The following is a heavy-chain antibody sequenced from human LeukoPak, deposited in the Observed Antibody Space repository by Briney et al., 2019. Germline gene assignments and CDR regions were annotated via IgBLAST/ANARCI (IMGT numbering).Heavy chain of an antibody. V-gene: IGHV3-21*06. CDR3: ARFITMIVVVTDDAFDI. Sequence: GGSLRLSCAASGFTFSNYGMNWVRQAPGKGLEWVSSISTSSTYIFYADSVKGRFTISRDNAKNSLYLQMNSLRAEDTAVYYCARFITMIVVVTDDAFDIWGQGTMVTVSS. CDR2: ISTSSTYI. CDR1: GFTFSNYG. J-gene: IGHJ3*02. D-gene: IGHD3-22*01.